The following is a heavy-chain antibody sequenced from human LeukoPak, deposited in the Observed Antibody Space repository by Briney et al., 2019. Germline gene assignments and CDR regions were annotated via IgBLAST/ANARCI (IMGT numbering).Heavy chain of an antibody. Sequence: ASVKVSCKASGYIFTSYYISWVRRAPGQGLEWMGWISTYNGNTNYAQKLQGRVTMTTDTSTSTAYMELRSLRSDDTAVYYCARGDCSGGSCYSFGRYYYYSYMDVWGKGTTVTVSS. D-gene: IGHD2-15*01. CDR3: ARGDCSGGSCYSFGRYYYYSYMDV. V-gene: IGHV1-18*01. CDR2: ISTYNGNT. J-gene: IGHJ6*03. CDR1: GYIFTSYY.